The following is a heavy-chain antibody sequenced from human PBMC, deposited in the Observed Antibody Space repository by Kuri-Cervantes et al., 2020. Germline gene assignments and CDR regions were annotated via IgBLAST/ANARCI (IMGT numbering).Heavy chain of an antibody. CDR2: ISYDGSNK. CDR1: GFNVSSYG. D-gene: IGHD2/OR15-2a*01. J-gene: IGHJ3*02. CDR3: AKDRLSNAFDI. Sequence: GESLKISCAASGFNVSSYGMHWVRQAPGKGLDRVAVISYDGSNKYYADSVKGRFTISRDKSQNTLYLQMNSLNAEDTAVYYCAKDRLSNAFDIWGQGTMVTVSS. V-gene: IGHV3-30*18.